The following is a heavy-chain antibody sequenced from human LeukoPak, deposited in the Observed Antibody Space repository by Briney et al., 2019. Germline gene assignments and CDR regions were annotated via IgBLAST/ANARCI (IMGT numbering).Heavy chain of an antibody. D-gene: IGHD5/OR15-5a*01. V-gene: IGHV3-48*03. CDR2: ISSRGRTI. Sequence: GGSLRLSCAASGFTFSTSEMNWVRQAPGKGLAWISYISSRGRTIFYADSVKGRFIISRDNAKNSLYLQMNSLRAEDTAVYYCARDSGVHNYALDGFDIWGQGTMVTVSS. J-gene: IGHJ3*02. CDR1: GFTFSTSE. CDR3: ARDSGVHNYALDGFDI.